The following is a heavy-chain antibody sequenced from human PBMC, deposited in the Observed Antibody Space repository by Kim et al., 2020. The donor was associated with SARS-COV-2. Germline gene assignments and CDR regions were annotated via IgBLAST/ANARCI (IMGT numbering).Heavy chain of an antibody. CDR2: IYYSGST. CDR3: ARGGSMVVLGGLYGMDV. CDR1: GGSISSGGYY. D-gene: IGHD2-21*01. Sequence: SETLSLTCTVSGGSISSGGYYWSWIRQHPGKGLEWIGYIYYSGSTYYNPSLKSRVTISVDTSKNQFSLKLSSVTAADTAVYYCARGGSMVVLGGLYGMDVWGQGTTVTVSS. J-gene: IGHJ6*02. V-gene: IGHV4-31*03.